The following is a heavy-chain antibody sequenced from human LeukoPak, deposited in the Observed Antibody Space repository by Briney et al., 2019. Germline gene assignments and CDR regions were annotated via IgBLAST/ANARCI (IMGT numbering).Heavy chain of an antibody. D-gene: IGHD1-26*01. CDR3: AREHVGATAYYFDY. J-gene: IGHJ4*02. Sequence: SETLSLTCTVSGGSISSSSYYWGWIRQPPGKGLEWIGSIYYSGSTNYNPSLKSRVTISVDTSKNQFSLKLSSVTAADTAVYYCAREHVGATAYYFDYWGQGTLVTVSS. V-gene: IGHV4-39*07. CDR2: IYYSGST. CDR1: GGSISSSSYY.